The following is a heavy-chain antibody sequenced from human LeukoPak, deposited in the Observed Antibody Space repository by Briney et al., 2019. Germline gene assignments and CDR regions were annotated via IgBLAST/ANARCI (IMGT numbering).Heavy chain of an antibody. D-gene: IGHD3-22*01. J-gene: IGHJ4*02. V-gene: IGHV4-59*01. CDR2: IYYSGST. CDR3: AGRAYSSGYYYFDY. CDR1: GGSFSSNY. Sequence: SETLSLTCTASGGSFSSNYWSWVRQPPGEGLEWIGYIYYSGSTIYYPSLMRRVTILVDTSKNQLSLKLITVTASDTAVYYCAGRAYSSGYYYFDYWGQGTLVTVSS.